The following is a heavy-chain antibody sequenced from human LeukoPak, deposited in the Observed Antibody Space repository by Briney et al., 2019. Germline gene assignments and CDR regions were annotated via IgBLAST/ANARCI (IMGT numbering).Heavy chain of an antibody. CDR3: TTGEWSPPPY. CDR2: IKSKTDGGTT. Sequence: GGSLRLSCAASGFTFSNAWMSWVRQAPGKGLEWVARIKSKTDGGTTDYAAPVKGRFTISRDDSKNTLYLQMSSLKTEDTAVYYCTTGEWSPPPYWGQGTLVTVSS. CDR1: GFTFSNAW. V-gene: IGHV3-15*01. D-gene: IGHD1-26*01. J-gene: IGHJ4*02.